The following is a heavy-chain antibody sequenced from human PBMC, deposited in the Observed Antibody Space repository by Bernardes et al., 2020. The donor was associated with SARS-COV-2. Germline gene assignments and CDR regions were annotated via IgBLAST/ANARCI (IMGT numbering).Heavy chain of an antibody. CDR3: ARDFGGNSDY. CDR2: INEDGTII. Sequence: GGSLRLSCAASGFSVSAYWMHWVRQAPGKGLVWVSRINEDGTIINYADSVKGRFTISRDIADNMVYLQMNSLRAEDTAVYYCARDFGGNSDYWGQGTLVTVSS. V-gene: IGHV3-74*01. CDR1: GFSVSAYW. J-gene: IGHJ4*02. D-gene: IGHD2-15*01.